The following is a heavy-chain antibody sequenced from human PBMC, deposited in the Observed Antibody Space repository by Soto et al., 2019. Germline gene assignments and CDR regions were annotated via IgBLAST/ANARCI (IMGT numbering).Heavy chain of an antibody. Sequence: SATLSLTCTVSGGSISSGGYYWSWIRQHPGKGLEWIGYIYYSGSTYHNPSLKSRVTISVDTSKNQFSLKLSSVTAADTAVYYCARGVPNYYDSSGYLNWFDPWGQGTLVTVSS. CDR3: ARGVPNYYDSSGYLNWFDP. J-gene: IGHJ5*02. CDR2: IYYSGST. CDR1: GGSISSGGYY. V-gene: IGHV4-31*03. D-gene: IGHD3-22*01.